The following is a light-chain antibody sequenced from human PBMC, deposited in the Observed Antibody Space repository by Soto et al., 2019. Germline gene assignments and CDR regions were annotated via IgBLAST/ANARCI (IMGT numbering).Light chain of an antibody. CDR3: ASWDDSLNGWV. V-gene: IGLV1-44*01. J-gene: IGLJ3*02. CDR2: SND. Sequence: QSVLPQPPSASGTPGQRVTISCSGSSSNIGSNTVNWYQQLPGTAPKLLIYSNDQRPSGVADRFSGSKSGTSASLAISGLQSEDEADYYCASWDDSLNGWVFGGGTKLTVL. CDR1: SSNIGSNT.